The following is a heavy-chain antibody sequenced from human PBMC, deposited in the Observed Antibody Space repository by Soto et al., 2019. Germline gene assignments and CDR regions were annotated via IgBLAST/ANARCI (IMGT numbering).Heavy chain of an antibody. CDR3: ARADFWSGYYYYGMDV. Sequence: ETLSLTCTVSGGSISSYYWSWIRQPPGKGLEWIGYIYYSGSTNYNPSLKSRVTISVDTSKNQFSLKLSSVTAADTAVYYCARADFWSGYYYYGMDVWGQGTTVTVSS. D-gene: IGHD3-3*01. J-gene: IGHJ6*02. CDR1: GGSISSYY. V-gene: IGHV4-59*01. CDR2: IYYSGST.